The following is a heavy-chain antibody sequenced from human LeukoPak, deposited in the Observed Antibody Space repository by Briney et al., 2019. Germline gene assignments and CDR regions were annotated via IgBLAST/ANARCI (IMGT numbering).Heavy chain of an antibody. V-gene: IGHV3-23*01. CDR1: GFTLSSYA. Sequence: PGGSLRLSCAAPGFTLSSYAMSWVRPAPGEGLGRVSAISGSGGSTYYADSVKGRFTISRDNSKNTLYLQMNSLRAEDTAVYYCAKGLVGGVKVSNYYYYYMDVWGKGTTVTVSS. D-gene: IGHD3-16*01. CDR3: AKGLVGGVKVSNYYYYYMDV. J-gene: IGHJ6*03. CDR2: ISGSGGST.